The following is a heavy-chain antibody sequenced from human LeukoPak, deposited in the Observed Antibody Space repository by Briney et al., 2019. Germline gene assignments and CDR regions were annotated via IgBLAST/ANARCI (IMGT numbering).Heavy chain of an antibody. D-gene: IGHD2/OR15-2a*01. CDR1: GNTVTDYL. CDR2: VYPSDSDA. CDR3: ARPHYFKTIADAFDV. V-gene: IGHV5-51*01. Sequence: GDPLQVNCEASGNTVTDYLIAWERQLLGKHMDYMEIVYPSDSDARYWPPFQGQVTISADKSIDTAYLEWNSLRASDSAIYYCARPHYFKTIADAFDVWGQGTLVAVSS. J-gene: IGHJ3*01.